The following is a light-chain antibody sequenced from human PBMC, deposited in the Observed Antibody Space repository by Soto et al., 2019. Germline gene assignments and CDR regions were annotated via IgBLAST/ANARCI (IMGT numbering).Light chain of an antibody. Sequence: EIVLTQSPGTLSLSPGETATLSFSASQSISSYLAWYQQKPGQAPRLLIYDASNRAAGIPARFSGSGSGTDFTLTIRSLEPEDFAVYYCHQRSSWPLTFGGGTKVDI. CDR3: HQRSSWPLT. V-gene: IGKV3-11*01. CDR1: QSISSY. CDR2: DAS. J-gene: IGKJ4*01.